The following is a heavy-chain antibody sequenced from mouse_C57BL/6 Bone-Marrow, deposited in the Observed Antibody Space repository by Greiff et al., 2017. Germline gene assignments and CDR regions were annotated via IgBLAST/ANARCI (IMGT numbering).Heavy chain of an antibody. CDR1: GYTFTSYW. CDR3: YYRNYGLTFYCDY. V-gene: IGHV1-55*01. CDR2: IYPGSGST. D-gene: IGHD2-1*01. J-gene: IGHJ2*01. Sequence: VQLQQPGAELVKPGASVKMSCKASGYTFTSYWITWVKQRPGQGLEWIGDIYPGSGSTNYNEKFKSKATLTVDTSSSTAYLQLRSLTSEDSAVXYCYYRNYGLTFYCDYWGQGTTLTVSS.